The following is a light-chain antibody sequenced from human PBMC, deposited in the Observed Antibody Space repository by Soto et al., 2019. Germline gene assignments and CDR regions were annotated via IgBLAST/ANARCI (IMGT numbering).Light chain of an antibody. V-gene: IGKV1-33*01. Sequence: DIQMTQSPSSLSASVGDRVTITCQARQDVNNSLNWYQQKPRKAPNLLIYDVSNLGTEVPSRFSGCGSGTDFTFTISRLQPEDIGTYYCQQYHKVPVTFGQGTRLEIK. CDR2: DVS. CDR3: QQYHKVPVT. CDR1: QDVNNS. J-gene: IGKJ5*01.